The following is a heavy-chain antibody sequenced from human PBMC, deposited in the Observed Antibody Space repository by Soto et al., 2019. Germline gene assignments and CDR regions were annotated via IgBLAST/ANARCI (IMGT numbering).Heavy chain of an antibody. Sequence: EVQLVESGGGLVQPGGSLRLSCAASGFTFSSYSMNWVRQAPGKGLEWVSYISGSSSTIYYADSVKGRFTISRDNAKNSLYLQMNSLRDEDTAVYYCARGKLRHTGGSDYWGQGTLVTVSS. D-gene: IGHD3-16*02. CDR1: GFTFSSYS. J-gene: IGHJ4*02. CDR3: ARGKLRHTGGSDY. CDR2: ISGSSSTI. V-gene: IGHV3-48*02.